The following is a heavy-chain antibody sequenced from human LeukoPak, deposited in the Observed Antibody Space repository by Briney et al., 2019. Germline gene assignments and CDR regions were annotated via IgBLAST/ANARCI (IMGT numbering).Heavy chain of an antibody. D-gene: IGHD3-22*01. J-gene: IGHJ4*02. V-gene: IGHV4-38-2*02. CDR1: GYSISSGYY. CDR3: ARELTSGGYPYYFDY. CDR2: IYQSGST. Sequence: SETLSLTCTVSGYSISSGYYWGWIRQPPGKGLEWIGTIYQSGSTYYNPSLKSRVTISVDTSKNQFSLKLSSVTAADTAVYYCARELTSGGYPYYFDYWGQGTLVTVSS.